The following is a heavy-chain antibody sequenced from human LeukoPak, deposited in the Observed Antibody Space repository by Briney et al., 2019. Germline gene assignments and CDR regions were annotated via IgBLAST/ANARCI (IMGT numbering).Heavy chain of an antibody. CDR1: GGSISSYY. CDR3: ARITMIPNDAFDI. D-gene: IGHD3-22*01. V-gene: IGHV4-59*08. J-gene: IGHJ3*02. CDR2: IYYSGST. Sequence: PSETRSLTCTVSGGSISSYYWSWIRQPPGKGLEWIGYIYYSGSTNYNPSLKSRVTISVDTSKNQFSLKLSSVTAADTAVYYCARITMIPNDAFDIWGQGTMVTVSS.